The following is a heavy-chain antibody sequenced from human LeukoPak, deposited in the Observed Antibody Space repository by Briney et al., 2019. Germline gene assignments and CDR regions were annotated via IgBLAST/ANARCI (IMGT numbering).Heavy chain of an antibody. Sequence: SVKVSCKASGGTFSSYAISWVRQAPGQGLEWMGRIIPIFGIANYAQKFQGRVTITADKSTSTAYMELSSPRSEDTAVYYCARDAIDAFDIWGQGTMVTVSS. J-gene: IGHJ3*02. CDR2: IIPIFGIA. V-gene: IGHV1-69*04. CDR1: GGTFSSYA. CDR3: ARDAIDAFDI.